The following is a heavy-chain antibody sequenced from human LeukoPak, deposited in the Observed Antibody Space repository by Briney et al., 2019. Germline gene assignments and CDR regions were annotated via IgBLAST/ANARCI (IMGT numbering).Heavy chain of an antibody. J-gene: IGHJ3*02. CDR1: GFTFSSYS. CDR3: ARGLRVGASDAFDI. CDR2: ISSSSSYI. D-gene: IGHD1-26*01. Sequence: GGSLRLSCAASGFTFSSYSMNWVRQAPGKGLEWVSSISSSSSYIYYADSVKGRFTISRDNAKNSLYLQMNSLRAEDTAVYYCARGLRVGASDAFDIWGQGTMVTVSS. V-gene: IGHV3-21*01.